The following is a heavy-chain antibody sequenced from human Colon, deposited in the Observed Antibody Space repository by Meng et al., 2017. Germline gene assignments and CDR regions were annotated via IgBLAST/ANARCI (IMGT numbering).Heavy chain of an antibody. J-gene: IGHJ5*02. CDR2: ISTNTGTP. V-gene: IGHV7-4-1*02. CDR3: ARGGNFDP. D-gene: IGHD2/OR15-2a*01. Sequence: QVQLVQSGCELKKPGAPVKVSCKASGYTFSTYTINWVRQAHGRGLEWXGWISTNTGTPTYTQGFTGRFVFSLDTSVSTAYLQISSLKAEDTAVYYCARGGNFDPWGQGTLVTVSS. CDR1: GYTFSTYT.